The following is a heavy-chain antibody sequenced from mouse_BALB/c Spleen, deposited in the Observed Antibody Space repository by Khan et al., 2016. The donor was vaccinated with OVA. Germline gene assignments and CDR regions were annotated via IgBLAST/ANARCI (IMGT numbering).Heavy chain of an antibody. J-gene: IGHJ3*01. CDR3: TSWFTY. V-gene: IGHV3-2*02. Sequence: VQLQQSGPGLVKPSQSLSLTCTVTGYSITSDYAWNWIRQFPGNQLEWMGYISYSDSTTYNPSLKSRISITRDTSKNQFFLQLNSVTTEDTATYCCTSWFTYWGQGTLVTVSA. CDR2: ISYSDST. CDR1: GYSITSDYA.